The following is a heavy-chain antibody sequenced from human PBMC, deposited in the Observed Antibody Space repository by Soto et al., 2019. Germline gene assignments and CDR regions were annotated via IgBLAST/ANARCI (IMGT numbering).Heavy chain of an antibody. CDR2: IYSSGST. CDR1: GFTVSSNY. Sequence: GGSLRLSCAASGFTVSSNYISWVCQAPGTGLQWVSVIYSSGSTYYADSVKGRFTISRDNSKNTLYLQMNSLRVEDTAVYYCSSRITCPCFAYWGQGTQVTVSS. CDR3: SSRITCPCFAY. V-gene: IGHV3-53*01. J-gene: IGHJ4*02.